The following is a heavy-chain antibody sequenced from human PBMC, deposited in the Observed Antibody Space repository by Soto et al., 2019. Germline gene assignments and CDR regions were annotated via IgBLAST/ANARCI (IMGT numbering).Heavy chain of an antibody. V-gene: IGHV4-34*01. CDR2: IDYLGNT. J-gene: IGHJ4*02. CDR3: ARSRKSGDHSLGLEY. D-gene: IGHD2-21*01. CDR1: GGSFSGLS. Sequence: TSETLSLTCAVYGGSFSGLSWNWIRQSPGKKLEWIGEIDYLGNTNYNPSLRSRVILSVDASKNQFSLNVKSVTAADAANYYCARSRKSGDHSLGLEYWSRGTLVTVSS.